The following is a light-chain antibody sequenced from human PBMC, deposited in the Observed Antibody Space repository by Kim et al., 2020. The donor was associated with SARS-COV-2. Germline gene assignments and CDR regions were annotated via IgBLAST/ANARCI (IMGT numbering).Light chain of an antibody. CDR2: DAS. CDR1: QSVSSY. CDR3: QQRSNWAT. Sequence: SLGPGERATRSCRASQSVSSYLAWYQQKPGQAPRLLIYDASNRATGIPARFSGSGSGTDFTLTISSLEPEDFAVYYCQQRSNWATFGQGTKVDIK. J-gene: IGKJ1*01. V-gene: IGKV3-11*01.